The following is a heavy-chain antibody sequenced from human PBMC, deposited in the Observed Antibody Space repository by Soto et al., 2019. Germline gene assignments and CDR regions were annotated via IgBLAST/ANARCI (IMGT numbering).Heavy chain of an antibody. CDR2: IYYSGST. V-gene: IGHV4-39*01. Sequence: SETLSLTCTVSGCSISSSSYYWGWLRQPPGKGLEWIGGIYYSGSTYDNPSLKSRVTISVDTSKNQFYLKLSSVTAADTAVYYCARLGYCSYSDYWGQGTLVTVSS. CDR1: GCSISSSSYY. J-gene: IGHJ4*02. CDR3: ARLGYCSYSDY. D-gene: IGHD5-18*01.